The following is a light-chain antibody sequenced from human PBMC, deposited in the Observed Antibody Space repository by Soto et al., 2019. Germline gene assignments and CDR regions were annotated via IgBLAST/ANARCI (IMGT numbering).Light chain of an antibody. CDR3: QQYGSSPWIT. Sequence: EIVLTQSPGTLSLSPGERATLSCRASQSVSSSYLAWYQQKTGQAPRLLIYGASSRATGIPDRFSGSGSGTDVTLTISRLEPEDFSVSYCQQYGSSPWITFGQGTRLEIK. CDR2: GAS. J-gene: IGKJ5*01. CDR1: QSVSSSY. V-gene: IGKV3-20*01.